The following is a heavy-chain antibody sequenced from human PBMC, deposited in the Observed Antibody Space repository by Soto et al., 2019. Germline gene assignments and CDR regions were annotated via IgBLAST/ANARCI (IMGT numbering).Heavy chain of an antibody. CDR3: EKGSVSYSRSWYFLYLDY. CDR2: SSGSGGST. D-gene: IGHD6-13*01. Sequence: PGGSLRLSCEASGFTFSIYWMHWVRQAAGGWLEWVSSSSGSGGSTYYADSVKGRFTISRHNSKNTLYLQMNSLRAEGTAVYYCEKGSVSYSRSWYFLYLDYWGQGPLVTVS. V-gene: IGHV3-23*01. J-gene: IGHJ4*02. CDR1: GFTFSIYW.